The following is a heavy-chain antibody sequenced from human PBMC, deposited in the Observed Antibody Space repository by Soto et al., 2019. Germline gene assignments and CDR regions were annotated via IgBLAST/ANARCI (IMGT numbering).Heavy chain of an antibody. CDR3: ARERRLHFDY. J-gene: IGHJ4*02. CDR1: GFTFSSYA. CDR2: ISYDGSNK. Sequence: QVQLVESGGGVVQPGRSLRLSCAASGFTFSSYAMHWVRQAPGKGLEWVAVISYDGSNKYYADSVKGRFTISRDNSKNTLYLQMNSLRAEDTAVYYCARERRLHFDYWGQGTLVTVSS. D-gene: IGHD6-25*01. V-gene: IGHV3-30-3*01.